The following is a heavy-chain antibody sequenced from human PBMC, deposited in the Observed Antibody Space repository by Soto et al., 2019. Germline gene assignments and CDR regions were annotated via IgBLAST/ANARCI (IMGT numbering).Heavy chain of an antibody. CDR3: AIGPLLRPADDFLYGSDV. V-gene: IGHV3-7*03. CDR2: MPHDGVGG. CDR1: GFTFSMYS. J-gene: IGHJ6*02. Sequence: SGGTLRLSCEVSGFTFSMYSLSWVRQSPGQGLELVAIMPHDGVGGHYADPANGRFIISRDNGNNSLHPQLHKLRAADTAVYYLAIGPLLRPADDFLYGSDVWGRGAPVTVSS. D-gene: IGHD1-26*01.